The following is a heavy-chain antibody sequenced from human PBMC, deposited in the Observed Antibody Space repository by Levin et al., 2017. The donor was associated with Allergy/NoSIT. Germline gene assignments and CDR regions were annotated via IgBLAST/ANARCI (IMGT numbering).Heavy chain of an antibody. CDR1: GGSISSGGYY. D-gene: IGHD4-17*01. V-gene: IGHV4-31*03. J-gene: IGHJ5*02. CDR2: IYYSGST. CDR3: ARGDDYGDYQENNWFDP. Sequence: SETLSLTCTVSGGSISSGGYYWSWIRQHPGTGLEWIGYIYYSGSTYYNPSLKSRVTISVDTSKNQFSLKLSSVTAADTAVYYCARGDDYGDYQENNWFDPWGQGTLVTVSS.